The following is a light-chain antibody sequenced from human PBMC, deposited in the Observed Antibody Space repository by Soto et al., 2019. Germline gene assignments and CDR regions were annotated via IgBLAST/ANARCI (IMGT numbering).Light chain of an antibody. CDR1: SSDVGGYNY. Sequence: QSALTQPASVSGSPGQSITISCTGTSSDVGGYNYVSWYQQHPGKAPKLLIYAVNDRPSGISDRFSGAKSDNTASLTISGLQAEDAADYYCSSYTSSGTDVVFGGGTKLTVL. CDR3: SSYTSSGTDVV. J-gene: IGLJ2*01. V-gene: IGLV2-14*01. CDR2: AVN.